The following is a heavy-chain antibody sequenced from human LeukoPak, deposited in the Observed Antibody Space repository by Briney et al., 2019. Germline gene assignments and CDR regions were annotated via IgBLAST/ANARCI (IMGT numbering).Heavy chain of an antibody. CDR1: GGSISSSSYY. CDR2: IYYSGNT. CDR3: ARESYYDSSGYSHDAFDI. Sequence: SETLSLTCTVSGGSISSSSYYWAWIRQPPGKGLEWIGSIYYSGNTYYKSSLKSRVTIAVDTSKDQFSLKLNSVTAADTAVYYCARESYYDSSGYSHDAFDIWGQGTMVTVSS. D-gene: IGHD3-22*01. V-gene: IGHV4-39*07. J-gene: IGHJ3*02.